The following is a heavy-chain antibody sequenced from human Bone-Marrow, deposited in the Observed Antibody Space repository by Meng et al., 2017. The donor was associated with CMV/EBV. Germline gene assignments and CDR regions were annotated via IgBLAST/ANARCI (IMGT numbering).Heavy chain of an antibody. CDR3: AREDIRMAYYGMDS. V-gene: IGHV3-21*01. CDR1: GFTFSSYS. J-gene: IGHJ6*02. D-gene: IGHD2-15*01. CDR2: IISSSSYI. Sequence: GESLKIACAASGFTFSSYSMNWVCQAPGKGLEWVSSIISSSSYIYYADSVKGRFTISRDNAKNSLYLQMNSLRAEDTAVYYCAREDIRMAYYGMDSWGQGTTVTVSS.